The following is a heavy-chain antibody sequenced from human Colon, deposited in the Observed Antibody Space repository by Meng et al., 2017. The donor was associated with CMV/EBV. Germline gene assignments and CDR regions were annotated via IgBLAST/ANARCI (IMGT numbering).Heavy chain of an antibody. J-gene: IGHJ4*02. CDR2: ITHTSDT. CDR1: GFTFSSYS. D-gene: IGHD6-13*01. Sequence: SLRLSCVTSGFTFSSYSLNWVRQAPGKGLEWVSSITHTSDTYYADSLKGRFTVSRDNAQNSGYLQMNSLTAEDTAVYYCARGWPPDYWGQGTLVTVSS. CDR3: ARGWPPDY. V-gene: IGHV3-21*06.